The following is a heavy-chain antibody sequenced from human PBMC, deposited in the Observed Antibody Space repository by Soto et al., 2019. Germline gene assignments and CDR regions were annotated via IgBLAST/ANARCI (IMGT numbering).Heavy chain of an antibody. J-gene: IGHJ4*02. V-gene: IGHV4-31*03. CDR3: ARATGTLRSRNCDY. D-gene: IGHD1-1*01. CDR2: IYHTGST. CDR1: GGSISTVGHY. Sequence: PSETLSLTCSVSGGSISTVGHYWTWIRHPPGKGLEWIGSIYHTGSTYYSKSLRSRLTMSVDTSKSQFSLRLSSVTAADTAVYYCARATGTLRSRNCDYWGQGSLVPVSS.